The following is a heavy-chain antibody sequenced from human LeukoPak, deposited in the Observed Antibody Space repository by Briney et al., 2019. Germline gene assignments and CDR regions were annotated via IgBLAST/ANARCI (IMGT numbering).Heavy chain of an antibody. D-gene: IGHD4/OR15-4a*01. CDR1: GDSINSGHY. V-gene: IGHV4-38-2*01. Sequence: SETLSLTCGVSGDSINSGHYCGWIRQPPGKRLEWIGSMYHSGSTYYNPSLKSRVTISIDTSKNQFSLKLRSVTAADTAVYFCARNVTMVLPGQGAFDIWGQGTMVTVSS. CDR2: MYHSGST. J-gene: IGHJ3*02. CDR3: ARNVTMVLPGQGAFDI.